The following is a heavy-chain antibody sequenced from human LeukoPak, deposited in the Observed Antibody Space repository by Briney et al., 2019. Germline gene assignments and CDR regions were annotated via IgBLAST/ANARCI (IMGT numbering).Heavy chain of an antibody. Sequence: PSETLSLTCTVSGGSISSYYWSWIRQPPGQGLEWIGYINYSGSTDYNPSLKSRVTMSVDTSKNQFSLKLNSVTAADTAVYYCVRSPTVTTRGDFWGQGTLVTVSS. CDR1: GGSISSYY. CDR2: INYSGST. J-gene: IGHJ4*02. V-gene: IGHV4-59*08. CDR3: VRSPTVTTRGDF. D-gene: IGHD4-11*01.